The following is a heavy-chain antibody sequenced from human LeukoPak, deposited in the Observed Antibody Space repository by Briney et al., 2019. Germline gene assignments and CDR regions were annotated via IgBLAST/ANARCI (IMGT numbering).Heavy chain of an antibody. J-gene: IGHJ6*02. Sequence: SVKVSCKASGGTFSSYAISWVRQAPGQGLEWMGRIIPILGIANYAQKFQGRVTTTADKSTSTAYMELSSLRSEDTAVYYCARFGQGAMVIHYGMDVWGQGTTVTVSS. CDR3: ARFGQGAMVIHYGMDV. CDR1: GGTFSSYA. D-gene: IGHD5-18*01. V-gene: IGHV1-69*04. CDR2: IIPILGIA.